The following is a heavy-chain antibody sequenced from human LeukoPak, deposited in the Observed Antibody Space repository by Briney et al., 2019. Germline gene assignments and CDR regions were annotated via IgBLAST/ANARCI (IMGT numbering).Heavy chain of an antibody. Sequence: ASVKVSCKASGYTFTSYGISWVRQAPGQGLEWMGWISAYSGDTNYAQKFQGRATMTRDTSTSTVYMELSSLRSEDTAVYYCARDRGVVVVTANHYWYYGMDVWGQGTTVTVSS. D-gene: IGHD2-21*02. J-gene: IGHJ6*02. V-gene: IGHV1-18*01. CDR1: GYTFTSYG. CDR2: ISAYSGDT. CDR3: ARDRGVVVVTANHYWYYGMDV.